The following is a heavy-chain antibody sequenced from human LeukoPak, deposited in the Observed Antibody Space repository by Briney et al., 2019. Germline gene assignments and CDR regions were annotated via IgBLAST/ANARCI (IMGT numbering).Heavy chain of an antibody. V-gene: IGHV1-2*02. D-gene: IGHD3-10*01. CDR1: GYTFTGYY. Sequence: GASVEVSCKASGYTFTGYYMHWVRQAPGQGLEWMGWINPNSGGTNYAQKFQGRVTMTRDTSISTAYMELSRLRSDDTAVYYCARDGRMMVRGVITPFDYWGQGTLVTVSS. J-gene: IGHJ4*02. CDR2: INPNSGGT. CDR3: ARDGRMMVRGVITPFDY.